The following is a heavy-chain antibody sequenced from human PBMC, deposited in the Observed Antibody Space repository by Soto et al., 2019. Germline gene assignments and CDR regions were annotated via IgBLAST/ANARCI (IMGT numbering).Heavy chain of an antibody. D-gene: IGHD6-13*01. CDR3: ARRAGASWYGSNINWFDP. CDR2: IYYSGST. V-gene: IGHV4-31*03. CDR1: GGSISSGGYY. J-gene: IGHJ5*02. Sequence: PSETLSLTCTVSGGSISSGGYYWSWIRQHPGKGLEWIGYIYYSGSTYYNPSLKSRVTISVDTSKNQFSLKLSSVTAADTAVYYCARRAGASWYGSNINWFDPWGQGTLVTSPQ.